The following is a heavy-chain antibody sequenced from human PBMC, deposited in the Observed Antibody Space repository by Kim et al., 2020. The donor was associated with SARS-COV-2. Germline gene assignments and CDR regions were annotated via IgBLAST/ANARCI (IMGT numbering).Heavy chain of an antibody. D-gene: IGHD6-19*01. CDR1: GFTVSSNY. CDR3: ARGCSRGWNFDY. CDR2: LYSGGST. Sequence: GGSLRLSCAASGFTVSSNYMSWVRLAPGKGLEWVSLLYSGGSTFYADYVEGRFTISRDNSKNTLYLQMNSLRAEDTAVYYCARGCSRGWNFDYWGQGTLVTVSS. V-gene: IGHV3-53*01. J-gene: IGHJ4*02.